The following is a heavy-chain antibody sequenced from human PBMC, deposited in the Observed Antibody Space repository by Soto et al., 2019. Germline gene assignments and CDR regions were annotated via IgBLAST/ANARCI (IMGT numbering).Heavy chain of an antibody. Sequence: SETLSLTCTVSGGSISSGGYYWSWIRQHPGKGLEWIGYIYYSGSTYYNPSLKSRVTISVDTSKNQFSLKLSSVTATDTAVYYCARENGGNSDYWGQGTLVTVSS. CDR3: ARENGGNSDY. CDR1: GGSISSGGYY. V-gene: IGHV4-31*03. D-gene: IGHD2-21*02. CDR2: IYYSGST. J-gene: IGHJ4*02.